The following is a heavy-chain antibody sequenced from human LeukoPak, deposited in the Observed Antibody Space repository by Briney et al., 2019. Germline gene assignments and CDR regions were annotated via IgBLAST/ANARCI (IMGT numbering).Heavy chain of an antibody. CDR3: AREAGEYRSGWYVGYYYYGMDV. CDR2: ISAYNGNT. J-gene: IGHJ6*02. CDR1: GYTFTSYG. Sequence: ASVKVSCKASGYTFTSYGISWVRQAPGQGLEWMGWISAYNGNTNYAQKLQGRVTMTTDTSTSTAYMELRSLRSDDTAVYYCAREAGEYRSGWYVGYYYYGMDVWGQGTTVTVSS. V-gene: IGHV1-18*01. D-gene: IGHD6-19*01.